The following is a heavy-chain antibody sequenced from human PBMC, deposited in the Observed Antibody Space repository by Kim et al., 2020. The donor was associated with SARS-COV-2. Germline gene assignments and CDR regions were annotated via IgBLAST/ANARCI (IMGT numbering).Heavy chain of an antibody. Sequence: GGSLRLSCAASGFTFSNYEMNWVRQAPGKGLEWVSSISSSGRAIYYADSVKGRFTISRDNTKNSLYLQMNSLRAEDTAVYYCAREPYSSSYNYYDMDVWGQGTLVTVSS. CDR3: AREPYSSSYNYYDMDV. CDR1: GFTFSNYE. J-gene: IGHJ6*02. V-gene: IGHV3-48*03. D-gene: IGHD6-13*01. CDR2: ISSSGRAI.